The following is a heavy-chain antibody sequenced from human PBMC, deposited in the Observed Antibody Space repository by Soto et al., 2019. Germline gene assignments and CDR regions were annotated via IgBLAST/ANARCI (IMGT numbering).Heavy chain of an antibody. CDR1: GGSVSNKTYY. Sequence: SETLSLTCSVSGGSVSNKTYYWSWIRQPPGKRLEWIGYVYSSGTTKYNPSLKSRVTISVDLSKNQFSLRLSSVTTADTALYYCARTTAVPNTVQSRYFLDYWGQGTLVTVAS. CDR2: VYSSGTT. CDR3: ARTTAVPNTVQSRYFLDY. J-gene: IGHJ4*02. D-gene: IGHD4-17*01. V-gene: IGHV4-61*01.